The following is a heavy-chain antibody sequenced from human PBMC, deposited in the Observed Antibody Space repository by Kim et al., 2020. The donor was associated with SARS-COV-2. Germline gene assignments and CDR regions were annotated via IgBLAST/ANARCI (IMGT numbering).Heavy chain of an antibody. V-gene: IGHV3-48*03. CDR1: RFTFSASE. CDR3: AREGGNGAYPDAFDI. Sequence: GGSLRLSCAASRFTFSASEMNWLRQAPGKGLEWVSYISSSGSAIHYADSVKGRFTISRDNAKNSLYLQMDSLRAEDTAVYYCAREGGNGAYPDAFDIWGQGTMVTVSS. J-gene: IGHJ3*02. D-gene: IGHD2-8*01. CDR2: ISSSGSAI.